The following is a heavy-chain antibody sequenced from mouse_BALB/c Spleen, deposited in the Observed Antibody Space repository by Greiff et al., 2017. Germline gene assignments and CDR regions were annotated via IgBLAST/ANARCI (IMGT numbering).Heavy chain of an antibody. CDR3: ARSLYGNPYYYAMDY. J-gene: IGHJ4*01. CDR1: GFSLTSYG. V-gene: IGHV2-2*02. D-gene: IGHD2-1*01. Sequence: VMLVESGPGLVQPSQSLSITCTVSGFSLTSYGVHWVRQSPGKGLEWLGVIWSGGSTDYNAAFISRLSISKDNSKSQVFFKMNSLQANDTAIYYCARSLYGNPYYYAMDYWGQGTSVTVSS. CDR2: IWSGGST.